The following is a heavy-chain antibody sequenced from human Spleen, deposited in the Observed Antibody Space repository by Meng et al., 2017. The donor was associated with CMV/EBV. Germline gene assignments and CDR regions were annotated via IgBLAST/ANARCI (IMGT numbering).Heavy chain of an antibody. J-gene: IGHJ4*02. CDR1: GFTFSSYA. Sequence: GESLKISCAPSGFTFSSYAMHWVRQAPGKGLEWVAVISYDGSNKYYADSVKGRFTISRDNSKNTLYLQMNSLRAEDTAVYYCASSGYSYGPYFDYWGQGTLVTVSS. D-gene: IGHD5-18*01. V-gene: IGHV3-30*04. CDR3: ASSGYSYGPYFDY. CDR2: ISYDGSNK.